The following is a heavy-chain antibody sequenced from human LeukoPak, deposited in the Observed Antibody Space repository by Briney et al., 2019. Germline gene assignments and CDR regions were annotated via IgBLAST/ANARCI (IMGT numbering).Heavy chain of an antibody. CDR3: AKGSSASRPYYFDY. V-gene: IGHV3-9*01. CDR1: GFTFDDYA. CDR2: ISWNSGSI. J-gene: IGHJ4*02. Sequence: GGSLRLSCAASGFTFDDYAMHWVRQAPGKGLEWVSGISWNSGSIGYADSVKGRFTISRDNAKNSLYLQMNSLRAEDTAVYHCAKGSSASRPYYFDYWGQGTLVTVSS. D-gene: IGHD2-2*01.